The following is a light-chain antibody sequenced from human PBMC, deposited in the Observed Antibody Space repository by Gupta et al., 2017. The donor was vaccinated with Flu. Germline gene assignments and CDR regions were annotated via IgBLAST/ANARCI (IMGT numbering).Light chain of an antibody. V-gene: IGKV1-39*01. J-gene: IGKJ3*01. CDR2: ATF. CDR1: QSISSF. Sequence: GDRATITCRASQSISSFLHWYQHKPGKAPELLIYATFSLQSGVPSRFSGSGSGTDFTLTISSLQREDLATYYCQQSYSSPFTFGPGTKVDIK. CDR3: QQSYSSPFT.